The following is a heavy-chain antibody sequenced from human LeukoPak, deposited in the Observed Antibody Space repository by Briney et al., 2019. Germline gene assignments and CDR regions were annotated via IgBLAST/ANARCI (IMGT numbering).Heavy chain of an antibody. J-gene: IGHJ4*02. CDR3: ARVKRDGYNPTWVDY. V-gene: IGHV3-53*01. CDR2: IYRDGST. Sequence: PGRSLRLSCAASEFTVSSNYMSWVRQAPGKGLEWVSVIYRDGSTYYADSVKGRFTISRDNSKNTLYLQMNSLRAEDTAVYYCARVKRDGYNPTWVDYWGQGTQVTVSS. D-gene: IGHD5-24*01. CDR1: EFTVSSNY.